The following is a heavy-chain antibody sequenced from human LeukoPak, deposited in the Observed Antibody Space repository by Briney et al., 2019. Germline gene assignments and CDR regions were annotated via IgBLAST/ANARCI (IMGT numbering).Heavy chain of an antibody. D-gene: IGHD4-17*01. V-gene: IGHV4-4*02. CDR2: IHLNGIT. CDR1: GDSITSYAW. Sequence: SETLSLTCSVSGDSITSYAWWSWVRQPPGKGLEWIGEIHLNGITNYNPSLMSRVTISVDTSKNQFSLNLNSVTAADTAVYYCARLDYGDYSKDFDYWGQGTLVTVSS. CDR3: ARLDYGDYSKDFDY. J-gene: IGHJ4*02.